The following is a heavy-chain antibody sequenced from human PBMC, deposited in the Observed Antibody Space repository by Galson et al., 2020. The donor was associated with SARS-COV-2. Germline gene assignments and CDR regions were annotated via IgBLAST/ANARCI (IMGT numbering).Heavy chain of an antibody. CDR2: IRGSGRIT. CDR1: GFTFSTYA. J-gene: IGHJ5*02. D-gene: IGHD6-19*01. V-gene: IGHV3-23*01. CDR3: AKVPTGVSAKAGTWFDP. Sequence: GESLKISCAASGFTFSTYAMGWVRQAPGEGLDWVSSIRGSGRITYYAHSVRGRFIISRDNSNNALFLQMNSLRVEDTAVYYCAKVPTGVSAKAGTWFDPWGQGTLVTVSS.